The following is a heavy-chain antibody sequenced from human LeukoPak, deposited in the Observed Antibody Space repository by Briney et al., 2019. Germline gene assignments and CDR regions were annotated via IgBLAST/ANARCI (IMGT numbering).Heavy chain of an antibody. J-gene: IGHJ5*02. V-gene: IGHV4-61*02. CDR2: IYTSGST. CDR3: ARDGYDFWSGYSPFDP. CDR1: GGSISSGSYY. D-gene: IGHD3-3*01. Sequence: SETLSLTCTVSGGSISSGSYYWSWIRQPAGKGLEWIGRIYTSGSTNYNPSLKSRFTISVDTSKNQFSLKLSSVTAADTAVYYCARDGYDFWSGYSPFDPWGQGTLVTVSS.